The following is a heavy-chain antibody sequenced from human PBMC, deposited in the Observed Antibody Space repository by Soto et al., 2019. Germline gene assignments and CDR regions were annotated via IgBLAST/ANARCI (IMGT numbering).Heavy chain of an antibody. V-gene: IGHV4-34*01. Sequence: VQLQQWCAGPLMPLETISLTCGVSVGSFSGYYWAWIRQSPVTGLERIGEINDRGSINYNPSLKSRVSTSVVTSKMHYSLPLRYVTGDDTAVYYCAIESHDMLSGPPWVWYFDLWGRGTLVTVSS. CDR2: INDRGSI. CDR3: AIESHDMLSGPPWVWYFDL. CDR1: VGSFSGYY. D-gene: IGHD3-9*01. J-gene: IGHJ2*01.